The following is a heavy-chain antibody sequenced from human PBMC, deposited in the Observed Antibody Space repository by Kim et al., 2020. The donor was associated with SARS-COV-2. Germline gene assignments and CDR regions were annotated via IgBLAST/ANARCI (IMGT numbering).Heavy chain of an antibody. CDR3: AKYRGWNYLSSADY. J-gene: IGHJ4*02. Sequence: DSVKGRFTISRDNSKNTLYLQMNSLRAEDTAVYYCAKYRGWNYLSSADYWGQGTLVTVSS. V-gene: IGHV3-23*01. D-gene: IGHD1-7*01.